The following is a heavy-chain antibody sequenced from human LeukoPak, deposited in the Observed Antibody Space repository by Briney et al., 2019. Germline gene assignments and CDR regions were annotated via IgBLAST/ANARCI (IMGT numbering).Heavy chain of an antibody. Sequence: GTLSLTCDASGDSISSSNWWSWVRQAPGKGLEWVSSITRSSSYIYYADSVKGRFTISRDNAKNSLYLQMNSLRADDTAVYYCARAPSGENYFPWYFDLWGRGTLVTVSS. V-gene: IGHV3-21*01. J-gene: IGHJ2*01. CDR1: GDSISSSN. CDR3: ARAPSGENYFPWYFDL. D-gene: IGHD2/OR15-2a*01. CDR2: ITRSSSYI.